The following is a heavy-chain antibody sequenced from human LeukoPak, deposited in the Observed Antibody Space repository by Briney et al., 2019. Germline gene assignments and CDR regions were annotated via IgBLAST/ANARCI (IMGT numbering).Heavy chain of an antibody. CDR2: TSVNNGDT. CDR1: GYMFNIYG. V-gene: IGHV1-18*01. J-gene: IGHJ4*02. CDR3: VRDQYLNVMTGFDD. D-gene: IGHD3-9*01. Sequence: GASVKVSCKASGYMFNIYGISWVRQAPGRGLEWMAWTSVNNGDTKYGQKFQGRVTVTTDTSTSTVYLELRRLRPDDTAVYYCVRDQYLNVMTGFDDWGQGTLVTVSS.